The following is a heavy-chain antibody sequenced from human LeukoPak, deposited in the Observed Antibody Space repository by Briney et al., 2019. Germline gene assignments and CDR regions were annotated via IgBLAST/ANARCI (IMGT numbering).Heavy chain of an antibody. V-gene: IGHV1-69*04. CDR1: GGTFSSYA. Sequence: SVTVSCTASGGTFSSYAISWVRQAPGQGLEWMGRIIPILGIANYAQKFQGRVTITADKSTSTAYMELSSLRSEDTAVYYCARDELRYFDWLIFWFDPWGQGTLVTVSS. D-gene: IGHD3-9*01. CDR2: IIPILGIA. CDR3: ARDELRYFDWLIFWFDP. J-gene: IGHJ5*02.